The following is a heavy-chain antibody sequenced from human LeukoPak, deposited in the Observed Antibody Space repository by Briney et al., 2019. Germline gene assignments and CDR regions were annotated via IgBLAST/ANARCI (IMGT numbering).Heavy chain of an antibody. D-gene: IGHD3-10*01. CDR1: GFTFSSYG. Sequence: PGGSLRLSCAASGFTFSSYGMHWVRQAPGKGLEWVAFIRYDGGNKYYADSVKGRFTISRDNSKNTLYLQMNSLRAEDTAVYYCARELAGHYYGSGSSFDYWGQGTLVTVSS. J-gene: IGHJ4*02. V-gene: IGHV3-30*02. CDR2: IRYDGGNK. CDR3: ARELAGHYYGSGSSFDY.